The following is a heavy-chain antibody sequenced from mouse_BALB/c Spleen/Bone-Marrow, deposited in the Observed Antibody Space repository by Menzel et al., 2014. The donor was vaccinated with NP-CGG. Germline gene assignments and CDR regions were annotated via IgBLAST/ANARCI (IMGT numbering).Heavy chain of an antibody. CDR2: IYPGDGDT. J-gene: IGHJ4*01. V-gene: IGHV1-80*01. D-gene: IGHD2-1*01. CDR1: GYAFSSYW. Sequence: QVQLKQSGAELVRPGSSVKISCKAPGYAFSSYWMNWVKQRPGQGLEWIGQIYPGDGDTNYNGKFKGKATLTADKSSSTAYMQLSSLTSEDSAVYFCARGNGNYPFYAMDYWGQGTSVTVSS. CDR3: ARGNGNYPFYAMDY.